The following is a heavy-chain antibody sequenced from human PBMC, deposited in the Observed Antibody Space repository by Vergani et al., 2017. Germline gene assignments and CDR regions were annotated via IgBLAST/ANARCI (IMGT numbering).Heavy chain of an antibody. D-gene: IGHD3-10*01. Sequence: QVQLVESGGGVVQPGRSLRLSCAASGFTFNQSGMHWVRQAPGKGLEWVSHIYSGDETYYADSVKGRVTISRDTSKNTLHLQINNLRVEDTAVYYCARGNYYGSGTYVDPWGQGTLVTVSS. CDR1: GFTFNQSG. V-gene: IGHV3-NL1*01. CDR2: IYSGDET. J-gene: IGHJ5*02. CDR3: ARGNYYGSGTYVDP.